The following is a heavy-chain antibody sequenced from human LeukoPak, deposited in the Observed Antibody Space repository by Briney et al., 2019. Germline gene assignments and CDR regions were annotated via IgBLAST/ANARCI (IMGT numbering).Heavy chain of an antibody. CDR1: GFTFSSYA. CDR3: AKAGYCSSTSCYYYYYMDV. V-gene: IGHV3-23*01. CDR2: ISGSGGST. J-gene: IGHJ6*03. Sequence: GGSLRLSCAASGFTFSSYAMSWVRQAPGKGLEWVSAISGSGGSTYYADSVKGRFTISRDDSKNTLYLQMNSLRAEDTAVYYCAKAGYCSSTSCYYYYYMDVWGKGTTVTVSS. D-gene: IGHD2-2*01.